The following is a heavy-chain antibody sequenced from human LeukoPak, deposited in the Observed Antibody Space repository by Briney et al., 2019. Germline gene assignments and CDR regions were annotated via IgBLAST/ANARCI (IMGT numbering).Heavy chain of an antibody. V-gene: IGHV3-33*01. CDR2: IWYDGSNK. D-gene: IGHD2-15*01. CDR1: GFTFSSYG. J-gene: IGHJ4*02. Sequence: GGSLRLSCAASGFTFSSYGMHWVRQAPGKGLEGVAVIWYDGSNKYYADSVKGRFTISRDNSKNTLYLQMNSLRAEDTAVYYCARDGRGYCSGGSCSSYYFDYWGQGTLVTVSS. CDR3: ARDGRGYCSGGSCSSYYFDY.